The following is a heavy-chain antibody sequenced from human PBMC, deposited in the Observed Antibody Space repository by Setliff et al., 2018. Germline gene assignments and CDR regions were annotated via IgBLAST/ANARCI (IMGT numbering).Heavy chain of an antibody. V-gene: IGHV4-39*01. CDR3: ARTGTYRYFDY. D-gene: IGHD1-1*01. CDR2: IYYRGDT. CDR1: GGSISSGVYY. J-gene: IGHJ4*02. Sequence: SETLSLTCTVSGGSISSGVYYWAWIRQPPGKGLEWIGRIYYRGDTYYNASLKSRLTLSGDTSKNQVSLNLRSVTAADTAVYYCARTGTYRYFDYWGQGTQVTVSS.